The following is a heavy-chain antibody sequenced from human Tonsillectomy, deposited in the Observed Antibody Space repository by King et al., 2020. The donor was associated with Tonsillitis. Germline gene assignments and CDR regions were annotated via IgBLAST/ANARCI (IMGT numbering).Heavy chain of an antibody. CDR1: GYSISSGYY. V-gene: IGHV4-38-2*02. CDR3: AGNYYGSGSQNDAFDI. D-gene: IGHD3-10*01. J-gene: IGHJ3*02. Sequence: QLQESGPGLVKPSETLSLTCTVSGYSISSGYYWGWIRQPPGKGLEWIGSIYHSGSTYYNPSLKSRVTISVDTSKNQFTLKLCAVTAADTAVYYCAGNYYGSGSQNDAFDIWGQGTMVTVSS. CDR2: IYHSGST.